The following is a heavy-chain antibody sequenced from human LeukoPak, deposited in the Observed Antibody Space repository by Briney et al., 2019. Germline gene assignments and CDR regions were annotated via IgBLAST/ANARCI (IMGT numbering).Heavy chain of an antibody. D-gene: IGHD6-19*01. CDR3: ARRIAVAGTHYFDY. Sequence: KAGESLKISCKGSGFSFTSYWIGWVRQMPGKGLEWMGIIYPGDSDTRYSPSFQGQVTISADKSISTAYLQWSSLKASDTAMYYCARRIAVAGTHYFDYWGQGTLVTVSS. V-gene: IGHV5-51*01. CDR2: IYPGDSDT. J-gene: IGHJ4*02. CDR1: GFSFTSYW.